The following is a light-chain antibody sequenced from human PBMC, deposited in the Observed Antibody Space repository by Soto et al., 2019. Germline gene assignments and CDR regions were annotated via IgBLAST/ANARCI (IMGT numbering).Light chain of an antibody. CDR3: SSYAASDNFVV. CDR1: SSDVGGYNY. V-gene: IGLV2-8*01. J-gene: IGLJ2*01. Sequence: QSALTQPPSASGSPGQSVTISCTGTSSDVGGYNYVSWYQHHPGKAPKLIIYEVYNRPSWVSNRFSGYKSVNTASLTVSGLQAEDEADYYRSSYAASDNFVVFGGGTKLTVL. CDR2: EVY.